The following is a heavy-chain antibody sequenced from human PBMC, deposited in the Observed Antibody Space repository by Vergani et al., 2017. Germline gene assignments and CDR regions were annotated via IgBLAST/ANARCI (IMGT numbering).Heavy chain of an antibody. CDR2: IDPSDSYT. D-gene: IGHD3-22*01. CDR1: GYSFTSYW. CDR3: ARVGWSYYDSSGYYYAPGGWFDP. Sequence: DVQLVQSGAEVKKPGESLRISCKGSGYSFTSYWISWVLQMPGKGLEWMGRIDPSDSYTNYSPSFQGHVTISADKSISTAYLQWSSLKASDTAMYYCARVGWSYYDSSGYYYAPGGWFDPWGQGTLVTVSS. J-gene: IGHJ5*02. V-gene: IGHV5-10-1*03.